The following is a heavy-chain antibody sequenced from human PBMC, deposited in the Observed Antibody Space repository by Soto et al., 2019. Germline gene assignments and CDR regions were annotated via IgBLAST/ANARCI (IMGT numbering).Heavy chain of an antibody. CDR3: ARVRYRVAAAGYYYGMDV. J-gene: IGHJ6*02. Sequence: PGGSLRLSCAASGFTFSSYWMSWVRQAPGKGLEWVANIKQDGSEKYYVDSVKGRFTISRDNAKNSLYLQMNSLRAEDTAVYYCARVRYRVAAAGYYYGMDVWGQGTTVT. D-gene: IGHD6-13*01. CDR2: IKQDGSEK. CDR1: GFTFSSYW. V-gene: IGHV3-7*01.